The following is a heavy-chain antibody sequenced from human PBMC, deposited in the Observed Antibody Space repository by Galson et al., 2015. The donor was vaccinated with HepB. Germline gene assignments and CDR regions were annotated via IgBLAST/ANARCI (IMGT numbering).Heavy chain of an antibody. CDR3: ARGRYYDSSGYYVWDY. CDR1: GGSISSYY. CDR2: IYYSGST. V-gene: IGHV4-59*01. Sequence: SETLSLTCAVSGGSISSYYWSWIRQPPGKGLEWIGYIYYSGSTNYNPSLKSRVTISVDTSKNQFSLKLSSVTAADTAVYYCARGRYYDSSGYYVWDYWGQGTLVTVSS. D-gene: IGHD3-22*01. J-gene: IGHJ4*02.